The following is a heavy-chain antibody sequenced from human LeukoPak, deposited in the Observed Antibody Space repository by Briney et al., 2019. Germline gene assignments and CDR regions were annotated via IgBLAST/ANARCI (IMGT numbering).Heavy chain of an antibody. Sequence: GASVKVSCKASGGTFSSYAISWVRQAPGQGLEWMGGITPIFGTANYAQKFQGRVTITADESTSTAYMELSSLRSEDTAVYYCARIIGSPTDPHWFDPWGQGTLVTVSS. CDR2: ITPIFGTA. CDR1: GGTFSSYA. V-gene: IGHV1-69*13. CDR3: ARIIGSPTDPHWFDP. J-gene: IGHJ5*02. D-gene: IGHD1-26*01.